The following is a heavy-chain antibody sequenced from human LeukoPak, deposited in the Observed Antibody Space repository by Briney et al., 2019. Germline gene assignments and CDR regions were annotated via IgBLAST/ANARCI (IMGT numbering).Heavy chain of an antibody. D-gene: IGHD3-10*01. CDR2: IYYSGST. CDR1: GGSISSGGYY. CDR3: ARDSLMVRGTDY. V-gene: IGHV4-31*03. J-gene: IGHJ4*02. Sequence: SETLSLTCTVSGGSISSGGYYWSWIRQHPGKGLEWIGYIYYSGSTYYNPSLKSRVAISVDTSKNQFSLKLSSVTAADTAVYYCARDSLMVRGTDYWGQGTLVTVSS.